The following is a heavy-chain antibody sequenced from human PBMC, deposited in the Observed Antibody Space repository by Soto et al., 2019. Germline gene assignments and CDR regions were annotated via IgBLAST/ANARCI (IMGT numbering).Heavy chain of an antibody. J-gene: IGHJ4*02. V-gene: IGHV3-23*01. Sequence: PGVLQRHPSAVSGLNFINHAIRRILQTPGKGLEWVSAISGSGGSTYYADSVKGRFTISRDNSKNTLYLQMNSLRAEDPAVYYCAQGLLGFLEWLLYFDFWGQGSLVIV. CDR2: ISGSGGST. D-gene: IGHD3-3*01. CDR1: GLNFINHA. CDR3: AQGLLGFLEWLLYFDF.